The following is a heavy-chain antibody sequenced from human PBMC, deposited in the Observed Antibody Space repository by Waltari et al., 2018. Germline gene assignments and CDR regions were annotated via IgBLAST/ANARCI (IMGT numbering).Heavy chain of an antibody. CDR3: ARFSMTTVTTGAFDI. CDR1: GGSISSHY. CDR2: IYYSGST. D-gene: IGHD4-17*01. Sequence: QVQLQESGPGLVKPSETLSLTCTVSGGSISSHYWSWIRQPPGKGLEWIGYIYYSGSTNDNPSLKSRVTISVDTSKNQFSLKLSSVTAADTAVYYCARFSMTTVTTGAFDIWGQGTMVTVSS. J-gene: IGHJ3*02. V-gene: IGHV4-59*11.